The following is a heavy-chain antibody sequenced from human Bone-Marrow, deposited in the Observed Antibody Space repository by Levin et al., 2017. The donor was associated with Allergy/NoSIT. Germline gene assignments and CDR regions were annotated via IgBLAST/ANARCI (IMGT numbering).Heavy chain of an antibody. V-gene: IGHV3-48*02. D-gene: IGHD3-9*01. CDR3: ARDHITIFSLYFDY. CDR2: ISTTSSTI. CDR1: GFTFSSHS. Sequence: HPGGSLRLSCAASGFTFSSHSMNWVRQAPGKGLEWVSYISTTSSTIYYADSVKGRFTISRDNAKNSLYLQMNSLRDEDTAVYYCARDHITIFSLYFDYWGPGTLVTVSS. J-gene: IGHJ4*02.